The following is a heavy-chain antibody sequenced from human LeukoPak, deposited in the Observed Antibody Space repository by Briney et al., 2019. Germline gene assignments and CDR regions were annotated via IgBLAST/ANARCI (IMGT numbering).Heavy chain of an antibody. V-gene: IGHV3-48*04. CDR3: VGGKRRRGYYYYGMDV. CDR2: ISSSSSTI. J-gene: IGHJ6*02. Sequence: GGSLRLSCAASGFTFSSYSMNWVRQAPGKGLEWVSYISSSSSTIYYADSVKGRFTISRDNAKNSLYLQMNSLRAEDTAVYYCVGGKRRRGYYYYGMDVWGQGTTVTVSS. CDR1: GFTFSSYS. D-gene: IGHD6-25*01.